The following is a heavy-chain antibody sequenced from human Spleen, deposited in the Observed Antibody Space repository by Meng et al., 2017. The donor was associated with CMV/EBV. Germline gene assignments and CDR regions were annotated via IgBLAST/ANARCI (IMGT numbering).Heavy chain of an antibody. J-gene: IGHJ4*02. CDR3: SGDPWDF. CDR1: GFTFSSYT. V-gene: IGHV3-66*02. D-gene: IGHD3-10*01. Sequence: GGSLRLSCAASGFTFSSYTMNWVRQAPGKGLEWVSVIYYDGTTNYADSVRGRFSISRDISENTVNLQMNSVRPEDTAVYYCSGDPWDFWGPGTLVTVSS. CDR2: IYYDGTT.